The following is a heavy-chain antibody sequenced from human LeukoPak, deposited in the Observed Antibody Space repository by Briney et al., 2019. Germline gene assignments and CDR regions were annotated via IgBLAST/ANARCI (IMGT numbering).Heavy chain of an antibody. Sequence: GGSLRLSCAASGFTFSSYAMHWVRQAPGKGLERVAVISYDGSNKYYADSVKGRFTISRDNSKNTLYLQMNSLKPEDTAVYYCAKDKGAMNSALDYWGRGTLLTVSS. CDR1: GFTFSSYA. J-gene: IGHJ4*02. D-gene: IGHD3-10*01. CDR3: AKDKGAMNSALDY. CDR2: ISYDGSNK. V-gene: IGHV3-30*04.